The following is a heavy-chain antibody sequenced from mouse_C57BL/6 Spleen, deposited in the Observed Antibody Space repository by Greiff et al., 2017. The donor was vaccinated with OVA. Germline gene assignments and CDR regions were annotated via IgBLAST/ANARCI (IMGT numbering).Heavy chain of an antibody. V-gene: IGHV1-47*01. CDR2: FHPYNDDT. CDR3: GSGCYYVLDY. J-gene: IGHJ2*01. Sequence: VKLVESGAELVKPGASVKMSCKASGYTFTTYPIEWMKQNHGKSLEWIGNFHPYNDDTKYNEKFKGKATLTVEKSSSTVYLELSRLTSDDSAVYYDGSGCYYVLDYWGQGTTLTVSS. CDR1: GYTFTTYP. D-gene: IGHD1-1*01.